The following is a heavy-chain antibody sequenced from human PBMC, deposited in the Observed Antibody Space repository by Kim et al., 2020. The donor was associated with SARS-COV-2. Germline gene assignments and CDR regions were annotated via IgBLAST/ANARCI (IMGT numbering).Heavy chain of an antibody. J-gene: IGHJ4*02. CDR3: ARASPGSLWFRELLPGGSYYFDY. CDR1: GYTFTSYA. D-gene: IGHD3-10*01. V-gene: IGHV7-4-1*02. Sequence: ASVKVSCKASGYTFTSYAMNWVRHAPGQGLEWMGWINTNTGNPTYAQGFTGRFVFSLDTSVSTAYLQISSLKAEDTAVYYCARASPGSLWFRELLPGGSYYFDYWGQGTLVTVSS. CDR2: INTNTGNP.